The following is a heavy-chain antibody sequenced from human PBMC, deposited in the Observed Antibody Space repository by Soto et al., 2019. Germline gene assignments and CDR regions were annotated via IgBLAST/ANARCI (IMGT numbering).Heavy chain of an antibody. CDR3: AKSPGMYYYDSSGYYHYDY. CDR1: GFNFRGYS. V-gene: IGHV3-48*01. D-gene: IGHD3-22*01. J-gene: IGHJ4*02. Sequence: GGSLRLSCAASGFNFRGYSMNWVRQAPGKGLEWVSYISSSSSSIHYADSVKGRFTISRDNSKNTLYLQMNSLRAEDTAVYYCAKSPGMYYYDSSGYYHYDYWGQGT. CDR2: ISSSSSSI.